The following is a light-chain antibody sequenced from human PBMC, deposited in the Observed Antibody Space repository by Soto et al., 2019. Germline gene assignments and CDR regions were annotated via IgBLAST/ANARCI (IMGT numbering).Light chain of an antibody. V-gene: IGKV3-20*01. J-gene: IGKJ1*01. Sequence: EIVLTQSPGTLSLSQGERATLSCRASQSVSSSYLAWYQQKPGQAPRLLIYGAFSRATGIPDRFSGSGSGTDFTLTISRLEPEDFVVYYCQQYGSSPWTFGQGTKVEIK. CDR1: QSVSSSY. CDR2: GAF. CDR3: QQYGSSPWT.